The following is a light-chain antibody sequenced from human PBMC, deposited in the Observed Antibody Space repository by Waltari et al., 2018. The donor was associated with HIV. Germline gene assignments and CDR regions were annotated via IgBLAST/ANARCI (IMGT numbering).Light chain of an antibody. CDR1: QTVLSDSTHKNY. J-gene: IGKJ1*01. Sequence: DIILTQSPDTLAVSLGDRATIHCRSSQTVLSDSTHKNYLSWYQQKPGQPPKLLLYWASARESGVPARFSGIGSATDFTLTITDFQAEDAAIYFCQQYYNTPWTFGQGTRADIK. V-gene: IGKV4-1*01. CDR2: WAS. CDR3: QQYYNTPWT.